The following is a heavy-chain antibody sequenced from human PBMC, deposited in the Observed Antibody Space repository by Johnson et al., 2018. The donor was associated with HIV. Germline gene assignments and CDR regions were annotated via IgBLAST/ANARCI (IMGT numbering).Heavy chain of an antibody. D-gene: IGHD6-13*01. Sequence: VQLVESGGGLVQPGGSLRLSCAASGFTFSSYWMSWVRQAPGKGLEWVSYISSSGATIYYADSVKGRFTISRDNSKNSMYLQMNSLRAEDTAIYYCAKVAVATAAGGVALDIWGPGTMVTVS. J-gene: IGHJ3*02. CDR2: ISSSGATI. CDR1: GFTFSSYW. CDR3: AKVAVATAAGGVALDI. V-gene: IGHV3-48*04.